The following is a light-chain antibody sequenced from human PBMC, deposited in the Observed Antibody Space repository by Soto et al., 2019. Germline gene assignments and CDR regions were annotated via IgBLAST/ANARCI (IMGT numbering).Light chain of an antibody. V-gene: IGLV1-40*01. CDR2: YND. CDR1: SSNLGSGFD. Sequence: QSVLTQPPSVSGAPGQRVTISCTGSSSNLGSGFDVQWYQQLPGTAPKLLIYYNDNRPSGVPDRFSGSKSGTSASLAITGLQADDEADYYCQSYGTSLSGLYVFGTGTKVTVL. CDR3: QSYGTSLSGLYV. J-gene: IGLJ1*01.